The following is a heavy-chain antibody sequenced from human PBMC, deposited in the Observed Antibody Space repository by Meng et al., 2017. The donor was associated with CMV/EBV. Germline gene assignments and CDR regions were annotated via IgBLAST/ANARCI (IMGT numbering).Heavy chain of an antibody. D-gene: IGHD2-2*01. J-gene: IGHJ6*02. CDR3: ARGKVPAAMGPYYYCGMDV. CDR1: GFTSSSYA. Sequence: GGSLRLSCAASGFTSSSYAMHWVRQAPGKGLEWVAVISYDGSNKYYADSVKGRFTISRDNSKNTLYLQMNSLRAEDTAVYYCARGKVPAAMGPYYYCGMDVWGQGTTVTVSS. CDR2: ISYDGSNK. V-gene: IGHV3-30-3*01.